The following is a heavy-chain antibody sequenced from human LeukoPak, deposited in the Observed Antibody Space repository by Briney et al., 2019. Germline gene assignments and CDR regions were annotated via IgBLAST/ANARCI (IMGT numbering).Heavy chain of an antibody. CDR3: ARESYYYDSSGYYPPLFDY. Sequence: ASVKVSCKASGYTFTGYYMHWVRQAPGQGLEWMGWINPNSGGTNYAQKFQGRVTMTRDTSISTAYMELSRLRSDDTAVYYCARESYYYDSSGYYPPLFDYWGQGTLVTVSS. CDR1: GYTFTGYY. J-gene: IGHJ4*02. V-gene: IGHV1-2*02. D-gene: IGHD3-22*01. CDR2: INPNSGGT.